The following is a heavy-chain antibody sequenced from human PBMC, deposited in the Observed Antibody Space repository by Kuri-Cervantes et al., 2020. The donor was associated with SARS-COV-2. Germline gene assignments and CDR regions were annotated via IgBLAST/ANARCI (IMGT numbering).Heavy chain of an antibody. CDR1: GYTFTGYY. J-gene: IGHJ4*01. V-gene: IGHV1-2*02. Sequence: ASVKVSCKASGYTFTGYYMHWVRQAPGQGLEWMGWINPNSGGTNYAQKFQGRVTMTRDTSISTAYMELSRLRSDDTAVYYCAREVNAYDYVWGSYRPSGYYFDYWGQGTLVTVSS. D-gene: IGHD3-16*02. CDR2: INPNSGGT. CDR3: AREVNAYDYVWGSYRPSGYYFDY.